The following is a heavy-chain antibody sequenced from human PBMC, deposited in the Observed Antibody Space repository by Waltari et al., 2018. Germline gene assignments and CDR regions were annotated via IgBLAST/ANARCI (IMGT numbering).Heavy chain of an antibody. CDR1: GGSISSHY. J-gene: IGHJ4*02. D-gene: IGHD5-12*01. V-gene: IGHV4-59*11. Sequence: QVQLQESGPGLVKPSETLSLTCTVSGGSISSHYWRWFRQPPGKGLEWIGYIYYSGSTNYNPSLKSRVTISVDTSKNQFSLKLSSVTAADTAVYYCARGREYSGYSDYWGQGTLVTVSS. CDR2: IYYSGST. CDR3: ARGREYSGYSDY.